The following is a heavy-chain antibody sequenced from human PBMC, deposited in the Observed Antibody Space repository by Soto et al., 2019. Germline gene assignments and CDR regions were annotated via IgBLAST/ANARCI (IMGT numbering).Heavy chain of an antibody. V-gene: IGHV1-2*02. CDR2: INPNSGGT. D-gene: IGHD5-12*01. CDR1: GYTFTGYY. CDR3: ARGGYSGYDGSGFDY. Sequence: ASVKVSCKASGYTFTGYYMHWVRQAPGQGLEWMGWINPNSGGTNYAQKFQGRVTMTRDTSISTAYMELSRLRSDDTAVYYCARGGYSGYDGSGFDYWGQGTLVTVSS. J-gene: IGHJ4*02.